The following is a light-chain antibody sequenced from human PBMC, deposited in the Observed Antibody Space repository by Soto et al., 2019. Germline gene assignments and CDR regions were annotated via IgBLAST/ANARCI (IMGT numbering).Light chain of an antibody. CDR3: LQRSDWGT. Sequence: EIVLTQSPATLSLSPGERATLSCRASQSVSRYLAWYQQKPGQAPRLLIYDASNRATGIPARFSGSGSGTDFTLTIISLEPGDFAVYYCLQRSDWGTFGGGTKVEIK. J-gene: IGKJ4*01. CDR2: DAS. V-gene: IGKV3-11*01. CDR1: QSVSRY.